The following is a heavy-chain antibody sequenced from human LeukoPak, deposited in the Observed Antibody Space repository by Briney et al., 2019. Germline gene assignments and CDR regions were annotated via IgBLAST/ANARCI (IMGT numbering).Heavy chain of an antibody. V-gene: IGHV4-59*08. D-gene: IGHD3-3*01. CDR3: AGLFYAGDRRSLVDY. Sequence: SETLSLTCTVSGGSISSYYWSWIRQTPGKGLESIGHIYNSGGTNYNPSLKSRVTISVDTSKNQFSLKLSSVTAADTAVYYCAGLFYAGDRRSLVDYWGQGTLATVSS. CDR1: GGSISSYY. CDR2: IYNSGGT. J-gene: IGHJ4*02.